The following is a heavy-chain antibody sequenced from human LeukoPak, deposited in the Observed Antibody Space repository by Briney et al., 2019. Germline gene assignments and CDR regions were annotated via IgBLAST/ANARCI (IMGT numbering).Heavy chain of an antibody. CDR2: IYYSGST. D-gene: IGHD3-22*01. CDR1: GGSISSYY. V-gene: IGHV4-59*01. J-gene: IGHJ3*02. CDR3: ARDRSNYYDSSGYYWGAFDI. Sequence: SETLSLTCTVSGGSISSYYWSWIRQPPGKGLEWIGCIYYSGSTNYNPSLKSRVTISVDTSKNQFSLKLSSVTAADTAVYYCARDRSNYYDSSGYYWGAFDIWGQGTMVTVSS.